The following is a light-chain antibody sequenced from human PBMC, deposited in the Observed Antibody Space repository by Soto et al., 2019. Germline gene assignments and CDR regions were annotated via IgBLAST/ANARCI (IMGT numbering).Light chain of an antibody. J-gene: IGKJ2*01. V-gene: IGKV1-5*03. CDR2: TAS. Sequence: DIQMTQSPSTLSASVGDRVTITCRASQSISSWLAWYQQKPGKAPKLLIYTASSLESGVPSRFSGSGSGTELTLTIRRLQPDDFATYYCQQYNSYSYTFGQGTKLEIK. CDR3: QQYNSYSYT. CDR1: QSISSW.